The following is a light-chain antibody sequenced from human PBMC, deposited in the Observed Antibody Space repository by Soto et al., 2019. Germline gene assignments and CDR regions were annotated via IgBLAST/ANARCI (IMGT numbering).Light chain of an antibody. CDR3: QHYDISSWT. V-gene: IGKV3D-11*01. Sequence: EIVLTQSPATLSLSPGERATLSCRASQGVSSYLAWYQQKRGQAPRLLIYDASNRATGIPGRFSGSGFGTDFTLTISRLEPEDFAVYYCQHYDISSWTFGQGTKVEI. J-gene: IGKJ1*01. CDR2: DAS. CDR1: QGVSSY.